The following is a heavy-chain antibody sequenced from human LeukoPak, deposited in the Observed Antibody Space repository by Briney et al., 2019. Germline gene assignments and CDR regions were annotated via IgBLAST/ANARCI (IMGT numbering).Heavy chain of an antibody. CDR3: ARTIAQYTNTWLYYYGLDV. CDR1: GFSFRSFA. Sequence: GGSLRLSCTASGFSFRSFAMSWVRQAPGQGLEWVSSISGGGEDTYYADSVKGRFIISRDNSETTLYLQMNSLGADDTALYYCARTIAQYTNTWLYYYGLDVWGQGTTVTVSS. J-gene: IGHJ6*02. D-gene: IGHD6-13*01. V-gene: IGHV3-23*01. CDR2: ISGGGEDT.